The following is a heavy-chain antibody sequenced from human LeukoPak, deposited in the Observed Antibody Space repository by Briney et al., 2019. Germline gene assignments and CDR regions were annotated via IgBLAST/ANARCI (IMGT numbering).Heavy chain of an antibody. Sequence: GVALRLPCDASGFSFSTREMIWVGQPQGRGRGGVSYIISSGSTIYYADSVQGRFTTSRDNAKNLLFLEMNSLRPEDTAVYYCARIDRDFYYMDVWGIGTTVTVSS. CDR1: GFSFSTRE. CDR2: IISSGSTI. V-gene: IGHV3-48*03. D-gene: IGHD3-22*01. J-gene: IGHJ6*03. CDR3: ARIDRDFYYMDV.